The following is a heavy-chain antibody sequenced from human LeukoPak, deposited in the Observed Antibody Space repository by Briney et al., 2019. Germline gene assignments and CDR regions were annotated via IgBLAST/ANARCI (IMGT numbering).Heavy chain of an antibody. CDR3: ARDPGITIFGVVTDDAFDI. CDR2: IYTSGST. V-gene: IGHV4-61*02. J-gene: IGHJ3*02. D-gene: IGHD3-3*01. Sequence: SETLSLTCTVSGGSISSGSYYWSWIRQPAGKGLEWIGRIYTSGSTNYNPSLKSRVTISVDTSKNQFSLKLSSVTAADTAVYYCARDPGITIFGVVTDDAFDIWGQGTMVTVSP. CDR1: GGSISSGSYY.